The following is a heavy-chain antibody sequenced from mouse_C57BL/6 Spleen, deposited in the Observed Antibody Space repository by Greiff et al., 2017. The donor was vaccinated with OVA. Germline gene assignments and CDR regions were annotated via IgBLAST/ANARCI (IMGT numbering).Heavy chain of an antibody. V-gene: IGHV14-1*01. CDR3: TTSRMVTSMDY. CDR2: IDPEDGDT. J-gene: IGHJ4*01. Sequence: EVQLQQSGAELVRPGASVKLSCTASGFNIKDYYMHWVKQRPEQGLEWIGRIDPEDGDTEYAPKFQGKATMTADTSSNTAYLQISSLTSEDTAVYYCTTSRMVTSMDYWGQGTSVTVSS. D-gene: IGHD2-2*01. CDR1: GFNIKDYY.